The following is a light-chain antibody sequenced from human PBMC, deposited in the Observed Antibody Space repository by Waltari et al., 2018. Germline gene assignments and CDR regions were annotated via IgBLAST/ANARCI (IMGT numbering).Light chain of an antibody. CDR3: QQYNNWPPGRT. CDR2: GAS. Sequence: EIVMTQSPATLSVSPGERATLSCRASQSVSSNLAGYQQKPGQAPRLLIYGASTRATGIPARFSGSGSGTEFTLTISSMQSEDFAVYYCQQYNNWPPGRTFGQGTKVEIK. V-gene: IGKV3-15*01. J-gene: IGKJ1*01. CDR1: QSVSSN.